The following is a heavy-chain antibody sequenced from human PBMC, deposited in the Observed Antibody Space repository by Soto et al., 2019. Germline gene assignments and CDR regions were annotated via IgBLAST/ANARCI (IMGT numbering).Heavy chain of an antibody. CDR3: VRGPTVNDHDHFDS. CDR1: GFTFSSYS. Sequence: QVQLVESGGGVVQPGRSLRLSCAASGFTFSSYSMHWVRQAPGKGLEWVAAMSYDENSKYFADSVKGRFTISRDNSKNTLSLQMNSLGPEDSAVYYCVRGPTVNDHDHFDSWGQGTLVTVSS. V-gene: IGHV3-30-3*01. J-gene: IGHJ4*02. CDR2: MSYDENSK. D-gene: IGHD3-16*01.